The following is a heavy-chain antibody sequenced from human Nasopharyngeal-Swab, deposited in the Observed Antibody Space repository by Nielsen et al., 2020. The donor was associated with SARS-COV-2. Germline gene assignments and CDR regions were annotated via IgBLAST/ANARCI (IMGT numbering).Heavy chain of an antibody. Sequence: GGSLRLSCAGSGFTFSRYWMSWVRQAPGKGLEWVANIKQDGSEKYYEDSVKGRFTISRDNAKNSLYLQMNSLRAEDTAVYYCARDKGMRDYVWESYRSSYYYYYGMDVWGQGTTVTVSS. CDR3: ARDKGMRDYVWESYRSSYYYYYGMDV. J-gene: IGHJ6*02. D-gene: IGHD3-16*02. CDR1: GFTFSRYW. V-gene: IGHV3-7*01. CDR2: IKQDGSEK.